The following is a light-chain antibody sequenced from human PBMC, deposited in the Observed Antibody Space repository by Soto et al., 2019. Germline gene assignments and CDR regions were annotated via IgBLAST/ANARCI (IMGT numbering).Light chain of an antibody. V-gene: IGKV3-15*01. CDR3: QQYNNWTPWT. Sequence: EIVMTQSPATLSVSPGERATLSCRASQRGSRNLAWYQQKPGQAPRLLIYDASTRATGIPDRFSGSRSETAFTHTISSLQSEDYAIYYCQQYNNWTPWTFGQGTKMEIK. J-gene: IGKJ1*01. CDR2: DAS. CDR1: QRGSRN.